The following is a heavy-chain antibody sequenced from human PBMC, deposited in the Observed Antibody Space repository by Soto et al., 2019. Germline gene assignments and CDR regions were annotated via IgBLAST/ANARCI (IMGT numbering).Heavy chain of an antibody. Sequence: QVQLVESGGGVVQPGRSLRLSCAAAGFTFSAYAMHWVRQAPGKGLEWVAVISYDEIDKCYADSVKGRFTISRDNSKHTWYLQMNSRRAEDTAVYYCARDVNWDSSDYYDAFDVWGQGTMVTVSS. J-gene: IGHJ3*01. CDR1: GFTFSAYA. CDR2: ISYDEIDK. V-gene: IGHV3-30-3*01. D-gene: IGHD3-22*01. CDR3: ARDVNWDSSDYYDAFDV.